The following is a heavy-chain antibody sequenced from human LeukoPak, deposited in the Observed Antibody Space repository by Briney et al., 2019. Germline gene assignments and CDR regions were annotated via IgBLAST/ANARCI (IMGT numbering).Heavy chain of an antibody. CDR3: ARVSGSRTTYNWFDP. CDR1: GGSISSYY. D-gene: IGHD6-13*01. CDR2: IYHSGST. Sequence: PSETLSLTCTVSGGSISSYYWSWIRQPPGKGLEWIGCIYHSGSTNYNASLKSRVTISVDTSKNQFSLKLSSVTAADTAVYHCARVSGSRTTYNWFDPWGQGTLVTVSS. V-gene: IGHV4-59*01. J-gene: IGHJ5*02.